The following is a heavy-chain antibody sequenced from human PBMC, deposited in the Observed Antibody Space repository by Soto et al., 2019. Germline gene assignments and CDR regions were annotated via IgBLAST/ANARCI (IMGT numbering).Heavy chain of an antibody. Sequence: GASVKVSCKTSGYTFNTYGINWVRQAPGQGLELMGWISAYDGNTTYAEKFQGRVTLTTDTSTSTAYMELRSLRSDDTAMYYCAAENYYDSSGYYPYYFDYWGQGTLVTVSS. J-gene: IGHJ4*02. CDR3: AAENYYDSSGYYPYYFDY. CDR1: GYTFNTYG. D-gene: IGHD3-22*01. CDR2: ISAYDGNT. V-gene: IGHV1-18*01.